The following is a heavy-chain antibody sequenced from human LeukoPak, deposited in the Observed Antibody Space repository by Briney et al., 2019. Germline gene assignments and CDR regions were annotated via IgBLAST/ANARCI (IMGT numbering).Heavy chain of an antibody. Sequence: GGSLRLSCAASGYSFCGHWTNWVRHPPGKGLEWVDNIKADGSEKYYVDSVKGRFTISRDDAKRTVDLQMDNLRAEDTAIYYCAYRNNFEYWGQGALVTVSS. CDR2: IKADGSEK. D-gene: IGHD1-26*01. V-gene: IGHV3-7*05. J-gene: IGHJ4*02. CDR1: GYSFCGHW. CDR3: AYRNNFEY.